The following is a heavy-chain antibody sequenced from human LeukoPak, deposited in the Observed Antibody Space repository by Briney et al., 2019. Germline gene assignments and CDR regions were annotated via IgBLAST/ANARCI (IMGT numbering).Heavy chain of an antibody. J-gene: IGHJ3*02. CDR3: TTVKDYGDAFDI. D-gene: IGHD4-17*01. CDR2: IKSKTDGGTT. Sequence: GGSLRLSCAASGFTFSNAWMSWVRRAPGKGLEWVGRIKSKTDGGTTDYAAPVKGRFTISRDDSKNTLYLQMNSLKTEDTAVYYCTTVKDYGDAFDIWGQGTMVTVSS. V-gene: IGHV3-15*01. CDR1: GFTFSNAW.